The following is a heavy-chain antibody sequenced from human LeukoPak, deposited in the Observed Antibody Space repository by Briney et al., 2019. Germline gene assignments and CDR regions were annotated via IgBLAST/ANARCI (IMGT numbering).Heavy chain of an antibody. CDR3: AKGYYDYVWGSYYFDY. V-gene: IGHV3-23*01. Sequence: GGSLRLSCAASGFTFSCYAMSWVRQAPGKGLEWVSAISGSGGSTYYADSVKGRFTISRDNSRDTLYLQMNSLRAEDTAVYYCAKGYYDYVWGSYYFDYWGQGTLVTVSS. D-gene: IGHD3-16*01. J-gene: IGHJ4*02. CDR2: ISGSGGST. CDR1: GFTFSCYA.